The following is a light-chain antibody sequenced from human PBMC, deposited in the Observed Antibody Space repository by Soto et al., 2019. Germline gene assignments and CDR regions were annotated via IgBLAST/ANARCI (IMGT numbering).Light chain of an antibody. J-gene: IGKJ1*01. CDR2: GAS. CDR1: QSVSSK. Sequence: EIVMTQSPATLSVSPGEGSTLSCRASQSVSSKLAWYQQKPGQAPRLLIYGASTRATGISARFSGSGSGTEFTIIISSLQSEDSAVYYCQQYNSWLWTFGQGTKVEIK. V-gene: IGKV3-15*01. CDR3: QQYNSWLWT.